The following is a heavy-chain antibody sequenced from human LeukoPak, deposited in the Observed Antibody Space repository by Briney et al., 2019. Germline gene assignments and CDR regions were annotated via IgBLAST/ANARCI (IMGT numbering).Heavy chain of an antibody. J-gene: IGHJ6*03. CDR1: GGTFSSYA. CDR2: IIPIFGTA. V-gene: IGHV1-69*13. CDR3: ARTLRGYSYGYLIGHYYMDV. Sequence: SEKVSCKASGGTFSSYAISWVRQAPGQGLEWMGGIIPIFGTANYAQKFQGRVTITADESTSTAYMELSSLRSEDTAVYYCARTLRGYSYGYLIGHYYMDVWGKGTTVTISS. D-gene: IGHD5-18*01.